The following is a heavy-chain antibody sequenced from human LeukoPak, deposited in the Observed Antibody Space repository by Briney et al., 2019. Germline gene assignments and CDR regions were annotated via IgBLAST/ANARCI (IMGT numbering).Heavy chain of an antibody. CDR3: ARAGQLATFDY. CDR1: RFSFSTYW. V-gene: IGHV3-7*05. CDR2: KKQGGNEK. D-gene: IGHD6-13*01. Sequence: GGSVTLSCVASRFSFSTYWMSWVRQAPGKGREWVANKKQGGNEKNYVDPEKGRFTISRDNAKNSLYLQMSSLRAEDTAVYYCARAGQLATFDYWGQGTLVTVSS. J-gene: IGHJ4*02.